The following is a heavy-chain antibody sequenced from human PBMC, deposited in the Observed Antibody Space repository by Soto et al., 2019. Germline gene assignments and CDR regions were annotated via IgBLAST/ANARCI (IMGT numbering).Heavy chain of an antibody. CDR2: ISFDGRNK. J-gene: IGHJ6*02. CDR3: ARGGDIAARPAGDYYSGVDV. V-gene: IGHV3-30*04. Sequence: QVQLVESGGGVVQPGRSLRVSCAASGFTFRNYAIHWVRQAPGKGLEWVAVISFDGRNKYYADSVKGRFTISRDNSKNTLYLQMNSLRGEATAVYYCARGGDIAARPAGDYYSGVDVWGQGTSVTASS. CDR1: GFTFRNYA. D-gene: IGHD6-6*01.